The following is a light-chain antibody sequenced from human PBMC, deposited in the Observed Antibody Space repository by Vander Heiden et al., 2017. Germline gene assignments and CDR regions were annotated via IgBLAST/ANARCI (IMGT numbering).Light chain of an antibody. V-gene: IGKV4-1*01. CDR1: RSVLYSSNNKNY. J-gene: IGKJ1*01. CDR3: QQYYSTPGT. Sequence: DIVMTQSPDPLAVSLGERAHINCKSSRSVLYSSNNKNYLAWYQQKPGQPPKLLIYWASTRESGVPDRFSGSGSGTDFTLTISSLHAEDVAVYYCQQYYSTPGTFGQGTKVEIK. CDR2: WAS.